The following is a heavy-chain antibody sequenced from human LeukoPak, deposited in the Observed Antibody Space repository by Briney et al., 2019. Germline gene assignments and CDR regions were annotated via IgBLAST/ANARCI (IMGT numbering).Heavy chain of an antibody. J-gene: IGHJ4*02. Sequence: GRSLRLSCVASGFRFSSYDIHWVRHAPGKGPEWVAVTSSDETIKIYTDSVKGRFSISRRTSKNTLYLEMNSLRVDDTSVYFCARDPRPGPPDYFDSWGQGTLVTVSS. CDR1: GFRFSSYD. CDR3: ARDPRPGPPDYFDS. D-gene: IGHD1-14*01. CDR2: TSSDETIK. V-gene: IGHV3-30*04.